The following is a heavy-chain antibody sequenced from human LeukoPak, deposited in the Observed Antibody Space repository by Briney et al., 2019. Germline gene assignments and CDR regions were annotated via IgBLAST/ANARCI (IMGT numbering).Heavy chain of an antibody. Sequence: GGSLRLSCAASGFTFSNYAMHWVRQAPGKGLEWVAVISYDGTNKYYADSVKGRFTISRDNSRNTMYLQMNSLRAEDTAMYYCARAPMSYDSSGFGGAFDIWGQGTMVTVSS. D-gene: IGHD3-22*01. J-gene: IGHJ3*02. CDR3: ARAPMSYDSSGFGGAFDI. CDR2: ISYDGTNK. V-gene: IGHV3-30-3*01. CDR1: GFTFSNYA.